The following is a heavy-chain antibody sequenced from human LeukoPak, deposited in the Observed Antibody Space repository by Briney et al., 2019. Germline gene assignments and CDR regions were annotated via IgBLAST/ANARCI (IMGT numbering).Heavy chain of an antibody. CDR2: INPNSGGT. V-gene: IGHV1-2*02. D-gene: IGHD1-26*01. J-gene: IGHJ4*02. CDR1: GYTFTSFG. CDR3: AREAPRVGARW. Sequence: ASVKVSCKASGYTFTSFGLSWVRQAPGQGLEWMGWINPNSGGTNYAQKFQGRVTMTRDTSISTAYMELSRLRSDDTAVYYCAREAPRVGARWWGQGTLVTVSS.